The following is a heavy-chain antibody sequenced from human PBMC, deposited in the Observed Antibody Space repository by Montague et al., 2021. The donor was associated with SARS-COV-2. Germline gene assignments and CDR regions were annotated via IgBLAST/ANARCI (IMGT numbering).Heavy chain of an antibody. CDR1: GGSITTYY. CDR2: VYYTGGT. V-gene: IGHV4-59*01. CDR3: AGNHPVPPYSFEC. Sequence: SETLSLTCTVSGGSITTYYWSWIRQPPGKGLEWIANVYYTGGTNYNPSLKSRVAISVDTSKTQFSLRLTSVTAADTAIYYCAGNHPVPPYSFECWGRGTLGTVSS. D-gene: IGHD2-21*01. J-gene: IGHJ4*02.